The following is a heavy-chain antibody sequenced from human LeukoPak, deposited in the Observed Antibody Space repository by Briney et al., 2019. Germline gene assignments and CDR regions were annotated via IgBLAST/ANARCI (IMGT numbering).Heavy chain of an antibody. CDR1: GGTFSSYA. CDR3: AREDADYYYGMDV. Sequence: SVKVSCKASGGTFSSYAISWVRQAPGQGLEWMGRIIPILGIANYAQKFQGRVTITADKSTSTAYMELSSLRSEDTAVYYCAREDADYYYGMDVWGQGTTVTVSS. CDR2: IIPILGIA. J-gene: IGHJ6*02. V-gene: IGHV1-69*04. D-gene: IGHD5-24*01.